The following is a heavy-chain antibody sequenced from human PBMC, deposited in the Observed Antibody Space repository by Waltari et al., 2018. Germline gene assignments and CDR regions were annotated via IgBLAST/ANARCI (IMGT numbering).Heavy chain of an antibody. Sequence: QVQLQESGPGLVKPSETLSLTCTVSGGSISSYYWSWIRQPPGKGLEGIGYIYYSGSTNYNPSLKSRVTISVDTSKNQFSLKLSSVTAADTAVYYCAKVSRLPVAAAGTRYYYYYYMDVWGKGTTVTVSS. CDR1: GGSISSYY. V-gene: IGHV4-59*01. D-gene: IGHD6-13*01. CDR3: AKVSRLPVAAAGTRYYYYYYMDV. CDR2: IYYSGST. J-gene: IGHJ6*03.